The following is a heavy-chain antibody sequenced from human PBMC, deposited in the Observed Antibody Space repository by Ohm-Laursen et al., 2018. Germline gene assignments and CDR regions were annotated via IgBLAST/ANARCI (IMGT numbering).Heavy chain of an antibody. D-gene: IGHD3-3*01. Sequence: ASVKVSCKASGYTFTDYYIHWVRQAPGQGLEWMGWISPKSGGTNYAQKLQGRVTMTRDTSISTAYMELSSLRSDDTAVYYCARVWARNGYYYFDYWGQGTLVTVSS. CDR2: ISPKSGGT. J-gene: IGHJ4*02. CDR3: ARVWARNGYYYFDY. V-gene: IGHV1-2*02. CDR1: GYTFTDYY.